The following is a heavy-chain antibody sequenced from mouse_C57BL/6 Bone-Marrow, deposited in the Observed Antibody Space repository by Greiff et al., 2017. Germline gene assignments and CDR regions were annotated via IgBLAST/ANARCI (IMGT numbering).Heavy chain of an antibody. D-gene: IGHD1-1*01. CDR3: ARGRAITTVVARSYWYFDV. V-gene: IGHV1-69*01. CDR1: GYTFTSYW. Sequence: VQLQQPGAELVMPGASVKLSCKASGYTFTSYWMHWVKQRPGQGLEWIGEIDPSDSYTNYNQKFKGKSTLTVDKSSSTAYMQLSSLTSEDSAVYDCARGRAITTVVARSYWYFDVWGTGTTVTVSS. J-gene: IGHJ1*03. CDR2: IDPSDSYT.